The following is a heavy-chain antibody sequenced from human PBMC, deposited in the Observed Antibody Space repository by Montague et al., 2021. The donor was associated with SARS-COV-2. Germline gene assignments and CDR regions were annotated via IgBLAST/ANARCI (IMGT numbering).Heavy chain of an antibody. CDR3: ARGPDYGDYFDY. CDR1: GGSMSSYY. Sequence: SETLSLTCTVSGGSMSSYYCSWIRQPPGNGLGWTGLICFIRSTNYNPALKSRDTISVNTSKNQFSLKLSFVTAAITVVYYYARGPDYGDYFDYWGQGTLVTVPS. J-gene: IGHJ4*02. CDR2: ICFIRST. V-gene: IGHV4-59*13. D-gene: IGHD4-17*01.